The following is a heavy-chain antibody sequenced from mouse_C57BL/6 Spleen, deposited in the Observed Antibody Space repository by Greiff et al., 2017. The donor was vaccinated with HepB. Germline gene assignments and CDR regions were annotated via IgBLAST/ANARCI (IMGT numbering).Heavy chain of an antibody. CDR3: ARGMVTRGFAY. CDR2: IYPGSGNT. Sequence: VQLQQSGAELVRPGASVKLSCKASGYTFTDYYINWVKQRPGQGLEWIARIYPGSGNTYYNEKFKGKATLTAEKSSSTAYMQLSSLTSEDSAVYCCARGMVTRGFAYWGQRTLVTVSA. J-gene: IGHJ3*01. V-gene: IGHV1-76*01. CDR1: GYTFTDYY. D-gene: IGHD2-2*01.